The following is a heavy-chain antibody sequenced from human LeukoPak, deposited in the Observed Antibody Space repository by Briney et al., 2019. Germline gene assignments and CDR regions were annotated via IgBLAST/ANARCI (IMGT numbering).Heavy chain of an antibody. J-gene: IGHJ3*02. D-gene: IGHD3-3*01. Sequence: QPGGSLRLSCAASGFIFSNYVMSRVRQAPGKGLEWVSAISGSGGSTYYADSVKGRFTISRDNSKNTLYLQMNSLRAEDTAVYYCAKDRTGLRLNPAFDIWGQGTMVTVSS. CDR1: GFIFSNYV. CDR3: AKDRTGLRLNPAFDI. CDR2: ISGSGGST. V-gene: IGHV3-23*01.